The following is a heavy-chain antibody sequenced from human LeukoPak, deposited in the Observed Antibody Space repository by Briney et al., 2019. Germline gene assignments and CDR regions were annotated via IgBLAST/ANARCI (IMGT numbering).Heavy chain of an antibody. CDR1: GFTFSNYA. J-gene: IGHJ3*01. D-gene: IGHD3-22*01. CDR3: AKGYSSGYYSDAFDV. CDR2: ISGSGGST. V-gene: IGHV3-23*01. Sequence: GGSLRLSCAASGFTFSNYAMSWVRQAPGKGLEWVSAISGSGGSTYYADSVKGRFTNSRDNSKNTLYLQMNSLRAEDTAVYYCAKGYSSGYYSDAFDVWGQGTMVTVSS.